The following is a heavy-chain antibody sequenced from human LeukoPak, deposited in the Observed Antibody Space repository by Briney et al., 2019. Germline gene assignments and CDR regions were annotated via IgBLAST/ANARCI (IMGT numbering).Heavy chain of an antibody. D-gene: IGHD5-12*01. J-gene: IGHJ4*02. CDR1: GGSISSYY. CDR3: AGHRWYSGYRRTYYFDY. Sequence: PSETLSLTCTVSGGSISSYYWSWIRQPPGKGLEWIGYIYYSGSTNYNPSLRSRVTISVDTSKNQFSLKLSSVTAADTAVYYCAGHRWYSGYRRTYYFDYWGQGTLVTVSS. CDR2: IYYSGST. V-gene: IGHV4-59*08.